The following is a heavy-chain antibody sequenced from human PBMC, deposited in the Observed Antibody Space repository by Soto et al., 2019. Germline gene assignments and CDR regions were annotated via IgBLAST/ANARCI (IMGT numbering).Heavy chain of an antibody. Sequence: EVQLVESGGDLVQPGRSLRLSCAGSGFTFGDYGMHWVRQVPGKGLEWVSGISWKSASIGYADSVKGRFTTSRDDAKNLLYLQMNSLSAEDTALYHCAKSRGGTANGLDVWGQGTTVTVSS. D-gene: IGHD2-15*01. V-gene: IGHV3-9*01. CDR3: AKSRGGTANGLDV. J-gene: IGHJ6*02. CDR1: GFTFGDYG. CDR2: ISWKSASI.